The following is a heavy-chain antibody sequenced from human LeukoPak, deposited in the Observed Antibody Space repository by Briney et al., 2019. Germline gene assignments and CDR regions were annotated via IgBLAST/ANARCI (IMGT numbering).Heavy chain of an antibody. CDR3: ARAGHYGSGTSDAFDI. CDR1: GFTFNSYD. J-gene: IGHJ3*02. Sequence: PGGSLRLSCAASGFTFNSYDMHWVRQATGKGLELVSAIGTAGDTYYPGSVKGRFTISRENAKNSLYLQMNSLRAGDTAVYYCARAGHYGSGTSDAFDIWGQGTMVTVSS. CDR2: IGTAGDT. V-gene: IGHV3-13*04. D-gene: IGHD3-10*01.